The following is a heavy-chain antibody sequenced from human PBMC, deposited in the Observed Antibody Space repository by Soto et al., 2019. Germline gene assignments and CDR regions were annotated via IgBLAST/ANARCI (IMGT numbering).Heavy chain of an antibody. D-gene: IGHD3-22*01. J-gene: IGHJ4*02. CDR3: AREGNYYDSSGYYPFFDY. V-gene: IGHV3-21*01. CDR1: GFTFSSYS. CDR2: ISSSSSYI. Sequence: PXGSLRLSCAASGFTFSSYSMNWVRQAPGKGLEWVSSISSSSSYIYYADSVKGRFTISRDNAKNSLYLQMNSLRAEDTAVYYCAREGNYYDSSGYYPFFDYWGQGTLVTVSS.